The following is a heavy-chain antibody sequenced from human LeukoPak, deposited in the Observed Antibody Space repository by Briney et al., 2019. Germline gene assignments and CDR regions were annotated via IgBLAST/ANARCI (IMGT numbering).Heavy chain of an antibody. Sequence: SGTLSLTCAVSGGSISSSNWWSWVRQPPGKGLEWIGEIYHSGSTNYNPSLKSRVTISVDKSKNQFSLKLSSVTAADTAVYYCARDRAAAGSPRWFDPWGQGTLVTVSS. CDR2: IYHSGST. D-gene: IGHD6-13*01. V-gene: IGHV4-4*02. CDR1: GGSISSSNW. CDR3: ARDRAAAGSPRWFDP. J-gene: IGHJ5*02.